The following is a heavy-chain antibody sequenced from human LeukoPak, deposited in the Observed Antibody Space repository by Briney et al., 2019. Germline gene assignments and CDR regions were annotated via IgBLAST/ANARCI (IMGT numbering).Heavy chain of an antibody. V-gene: IGHV3-33*01. CDR1: GFTFSSYG. D-gene: IGHD3-22*01. J-gene: IGHJ3*02. CDR3: ASNTITTSDAFDI. CDR2: IWYDGSNK. Sequence: GGSLRLSCAASGFTFSSYGMHWVRQAPGKGLEWVAVIWYDGSNKYYADSVKDRFTISRDNSKNTLYLQMNSLRAEDTAVYYCASNTITTSDAFDIWGQGTMVTVSS.